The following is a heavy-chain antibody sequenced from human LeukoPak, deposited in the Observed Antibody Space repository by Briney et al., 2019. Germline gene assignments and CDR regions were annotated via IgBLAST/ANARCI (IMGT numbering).Heavy chain of an antibody. CDR2: IYHSGST. J-gene: IGHJ3*02. CDR1: GGSISSSNW. CDR3: ARARGYYDILTGYYSNAFDI. Sequence: SETLSLTCAVSGGSISSSNWWSWVRQPPGKGLEWIGEIYHSGSTNYNPSLKSRVTISVDKSKNQFSLKLSSVTAADTAVYYCARARGYYDILTGYYSNAFDIWGQGTMVTVSS. D-gene: IGHD3-9*01. V-gene: IGHV4-4*02.